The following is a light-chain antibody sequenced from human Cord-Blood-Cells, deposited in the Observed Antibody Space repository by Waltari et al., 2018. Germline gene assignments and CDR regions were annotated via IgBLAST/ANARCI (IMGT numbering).Light chain of an antibody. CDR3: QQYKNLPPRIT. J-gene: IGKJ3*01. V-gene: IGKV3-15*01. Sequence: EIVMTQSPPTLSVSPGDIATLSCRSSQSVSSNLAWYQQKHGPAPRLLIYGSSSRATVIPARFSGSGSGTECTLTISSLQSEDFAVYYCQQYKNLPPRITFGPGTKVENK. CDR1: QSVSSN. CDR2: GSS.